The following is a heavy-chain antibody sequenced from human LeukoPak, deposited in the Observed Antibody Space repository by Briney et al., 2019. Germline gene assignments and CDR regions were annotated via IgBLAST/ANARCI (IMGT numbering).Heavy chain of an antibody. CDR1: GYSISSGYD. CDR3: AREAGLIYFYYIDV. D-gene: IGHD2-8*01. V-gene: IGHV4-38-2*02. J-gene: IGHJ6*03. Sequence: SETLSLTCTVSGYSISSGYDWGWIRQPPGKGLEWIGKIYHSESTYYNPSLKTRVTISVDTSKNQFSLKLTSVTAADTAVYYCAREAGLIYFYYIDVWGKGTTVTVSS. CDR2: IYHSEST.